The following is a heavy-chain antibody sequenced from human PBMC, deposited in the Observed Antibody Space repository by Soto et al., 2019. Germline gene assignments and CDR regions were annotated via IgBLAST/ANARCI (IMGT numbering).Heavy chain of an antibody. CDR1: GFIFDDFA. D-gene: IGHD1-1*01. V-gene: IGHV3-23*04. CDR3: AKDQKGGNYYYYGMDV. CDR2: ISGSGGNT. Sequence: EAQLVESGGGFVQPGRSLRLSCAGSGFIFDDFAIHWVRQAPGKGLEWVSTISGSGGNTYFADSVKGRFTISRDNSKNTLHLQMSSLRAEDTAIYYCAKDQKGGNYYYYGMDVWGQGTTVTVSS. J-gene: IGHJ6*02.